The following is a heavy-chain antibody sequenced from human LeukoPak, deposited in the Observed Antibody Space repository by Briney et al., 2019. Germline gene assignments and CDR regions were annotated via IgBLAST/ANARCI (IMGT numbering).Heavy chain of an antibody. CDR2: INANSGDT. CDR1: GYSFTGYY. J-gene: IGHJ2*01. D-gene: IGHD3-3*01. Sequence: ASVKVSCKASGYSFTGYYIHWVRQAPGQGLEWMGWINANSGDTNYAQKFQGRVTMTEDTSTDTAYMELSSLRSEDTAVYYCATAPGNYDFWSGYNRYWYFDLWGRGTLVTVSS. CDR3: ATAPGNYDFWSGYNRYWYFDL. V-gene: IGHV1-2*02.